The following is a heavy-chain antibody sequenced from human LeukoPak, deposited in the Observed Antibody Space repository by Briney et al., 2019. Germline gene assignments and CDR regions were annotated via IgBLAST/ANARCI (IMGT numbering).Heavy chain of an antibody. Sequence: SETLSLTCSVVGASVYSGDYYWAWIRQPPGKSLEYIGSIFYTGSTYDNPSLTGRISMSVDTSKNQFSLNLASVTATDTAVYYGARRGVYGSENYFEYWGRGVLVIVSS. CDR2: IFYTGST. CDR1: GASVYSGDYY. V-gene: IGHV4-39*01. J-gene: IGHJ4*02. CDR3: ARRGVYGSENYFEY. D-gene: IGHD3-10*01.